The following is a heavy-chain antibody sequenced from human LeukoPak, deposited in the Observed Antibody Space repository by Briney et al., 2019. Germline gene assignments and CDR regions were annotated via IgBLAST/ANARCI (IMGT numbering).Heavy chain of an antibody. CDR3: ARPLDIVATGLADAFDI. V-gene: IGHV4-34*01. Sequence: PSETLSLTCAVYGGSFSGYYWSWIRQPPGKGLEWIGEINHSGSTNYNPSLKSRVTISVDTSKNQFSLKLSSVTAADTAVYYCARPLDIVATGLADAFDIWGQGTMVTVSS. D-gene: IGHD5-12*01. CDR1: GGSFSGYY. J-gene: IGHJ3*02. CDR2: INHSGST.